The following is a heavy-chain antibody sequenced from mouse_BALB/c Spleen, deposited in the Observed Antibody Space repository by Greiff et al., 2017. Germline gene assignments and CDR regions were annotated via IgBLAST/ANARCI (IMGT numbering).Heavy chain of an antibody. CDR1: GYTFTSYW. J-gene: IGHJ4*01. Sequence: QVQLQQPGAELVRPGASVKLSCKASGYTFTSYWINWVKQRPGQGLEWIGNIYPSDSYTNYNQKFKDKATLTVDKSSSTAYMQLSSPTSEDSAVYYCTRSYRYDGGGYYAMDYWGQGTSVTVSS. D-gene: IGHD2-14*01. CDR2: IYPSDSYT. CDR3: TRSYRYDGGGYYAMDY. V-gene: IGHV1-69*02.